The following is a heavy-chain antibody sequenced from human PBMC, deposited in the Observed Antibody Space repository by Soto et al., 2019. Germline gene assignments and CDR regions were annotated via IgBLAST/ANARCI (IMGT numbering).Heavy chain of an antibody. CDR1: GTSISGHY. CDR3: ARVADTTSSWFALDY. CDR2: IYYTGSS. D-gene: IGHD3-16*01. J-gene: IGHJ4*02. V-gene: IGHV4-59*11. Sequence: NPSETLSLTCSVSGTSISGHYWSWIRQPPEKGLEWIGYIYYTGSSNYNPSLKSRLTMSVATSKNQFSLKLRSVTAADTAVYYCARVADTTSSWFALDYWGQGTLVTVSS.